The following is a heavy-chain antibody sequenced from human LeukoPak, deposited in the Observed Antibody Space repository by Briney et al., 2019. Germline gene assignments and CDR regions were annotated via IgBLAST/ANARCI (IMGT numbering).Heavy chain of an antibody. CDR1: GGSISSGDYY. CDR3: ARVDEAVDTGSYFDY. J-gene: IGHJ4*02. CDR2: IYYSGST. D-gene: IGHD5-18*01. Sequence: PSQTLSLTCTVSGGSISSGDYYWSWIRQPPGKGLEWIGYIYYSGSTYYNPSLKSRVTISVDTSKNQFSLKLSSVTAADTAVYYCARVDEAVDTGSYFDYWGQGTLVTVSS. V-gene: IGHV4-30-4*08.